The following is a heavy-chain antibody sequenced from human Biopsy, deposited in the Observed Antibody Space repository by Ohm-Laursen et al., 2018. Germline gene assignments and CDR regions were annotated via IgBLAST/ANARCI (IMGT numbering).Heavy chain of an antibody. CDR1: GFTVSSTY. J-gene: IGHJ4*02. CDR2: IYTGGST. Sequence: SLRLSCAASGFTVSSTYMSWVRQAPGKGLEWVSVIYTGGSTFYADSVKGRFTITRDKSKNTLYLQMNNLTAKDTAVYYCAREGRDYWGQGTLVTVSS. CDR3: AREGRDY. V-gene: IGHV3-53*01.